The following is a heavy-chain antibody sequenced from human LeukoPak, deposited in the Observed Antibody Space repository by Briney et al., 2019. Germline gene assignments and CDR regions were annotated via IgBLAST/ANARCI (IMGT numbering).Heavy chain of an antibody. CDR2: VNTDGIMA. J-gene: IGHJ4*02. D-gene: IGHD6-13*01. Sequence: PGGSLRLSCAASGFTFSNYWMHWVRQAPGKGLVWVSHVNTDGIMANYADSVEGRFTISRDNAKNTVHLQMNSLRAEDTAVYYCARDLAFTGYSSSWLNYWGQGTLVTVSS. CDR1: GFTFSNYW. V-gene: IGHV3-74*01. CDR3: ARDLAFTGYSSSWLNY.